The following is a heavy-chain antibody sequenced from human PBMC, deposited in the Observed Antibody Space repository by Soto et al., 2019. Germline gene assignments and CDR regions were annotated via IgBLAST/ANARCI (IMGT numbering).Heavy chain of an antibody. J-gene: IGHJ4*01. CDR1: GGSVSSSNYY. V-gene: IGHV4-39*01. Sequence: QLQLQESGPGLVKPSETLSLTCTVSGGSVSSSNYYWGWIRQSPGKGLEWIGRIYYSGSTYYNPSLESRGTISVDKSKNQFSLKVISVTAADTAVYYCARLEGLATISYYFDYW. CDR2: IYYSGST. D-gene: IGHD3-9*01. CDR3: ARLEGLATISYYFDY.